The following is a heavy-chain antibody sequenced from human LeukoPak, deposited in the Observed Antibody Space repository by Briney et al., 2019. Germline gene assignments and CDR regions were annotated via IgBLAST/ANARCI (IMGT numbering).Heavy chain of an antibody. CDR2: IYYSGST. J-gene: IGHJ3*02. CDR1: GGSISSGGYY. D-gene: IGHD2-21*01. Sequence: SETLSLTCTVSGGSISSGGYYWSWIRQHPGKGLEWIGYIYYSGSTYYNPSLKSRVTISVDTSKNQFSLKLSSVTAADTAVYYCARAERGHIVVAYDFDIWGQGTMVTVSS. CDR3: ARAERGHIVVAYDFDI. V-gene: IGHV4-31*03.